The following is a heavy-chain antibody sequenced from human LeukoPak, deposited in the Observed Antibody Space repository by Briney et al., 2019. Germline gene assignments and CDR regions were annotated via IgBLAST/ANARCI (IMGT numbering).Heavy chain of an antibody. CDR3: SRGVYIAAAQYAY. Sequence: SETLSLTCTVSGGSISSYYWSWIRQPPGKGLEWIGYIYYSGTTNYNPSLKSRVTISVDTSKNQFSLKLSSVTAADTAVYYCSRGVYIAAAQYAYWGQGTLVTVSS. J-gene: IGHJ4*02. V-gene: IGHV4-59*01. CDR1: GGSISSYY. D-gene: IGHD6-13*01. CDR2: IYYSGTT.